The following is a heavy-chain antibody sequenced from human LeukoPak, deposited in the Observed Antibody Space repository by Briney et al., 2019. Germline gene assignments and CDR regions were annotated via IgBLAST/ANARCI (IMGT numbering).Heavy chain of an antibody. J-gene: IGHJ3*02. Sequence: SETLSLTCTVSGGSISSYYWSWIRQPPGKGLEWIGYIYYSGCTNYNPSLKSRVTISVDTSKNQFSLKLGSVTAADTAVYYCARTYYYDSSGYYLDAFDIWGQGTMVTVSS. CDR2: IYYSGCT. CDR3: ARTYYYDSSGYYLDAFDI. D-gene: IGHD3-22*01. V-gene: IGHV4-59*01. CDR1: GGSISSYY.